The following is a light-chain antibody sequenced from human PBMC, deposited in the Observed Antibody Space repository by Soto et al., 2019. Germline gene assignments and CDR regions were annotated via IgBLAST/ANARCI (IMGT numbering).Light chain of an antibody. CDR2: AAS. CDR3: QQSYSTPYT. Sequence: DIQMTQSPSSLSASVGDRVTITCRASQSISSYLNWYQQKPGKAPKLLIYAASSLQRGVPSRFSGSGSGTDFTLSISSLQPEDFATYYCQQSYSTPYTFGQGTKREIK. J-gene: IGKJ2*01. CDR1: QSISSY. V-gene: IGKV1-39*01.